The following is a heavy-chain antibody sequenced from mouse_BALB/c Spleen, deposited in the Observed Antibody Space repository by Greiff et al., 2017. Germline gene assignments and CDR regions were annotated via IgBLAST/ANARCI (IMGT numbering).Heavy chain of an antibody. CDR3: VRQSRSYYFDY. CDR1: GFTFNTYA. Sequence: EVQVVESGGGLVQPKGSLKLSCAASGFTFNTYAMNWVRQAPGKGLEWVARIRSKSNNYATYYADSVKDRFTISRDDSQSMLYLQMNNLKTEDTAMYYCVRQSRSYYFDYWGQGTTLTVSS. V-gene: IGHV10-1*02. J-gene: IGHJ2*01. CDR2: IRSKSNNYAT.